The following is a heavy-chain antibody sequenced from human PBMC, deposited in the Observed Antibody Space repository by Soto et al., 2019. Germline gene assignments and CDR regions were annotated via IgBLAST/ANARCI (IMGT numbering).Heavy chain of an antibody. CDR1: GGTFSRYS. CDR2: IIPIFGIA. Sequence: QVQLVQSGAEVKKPGSSVKVSCKASGGTFSRYSITWVRQAPGHGLEWIGRIIPIFGIASYAQKFQGRVTMTADESTSTDYMELSSLRSDDTAVYYCAREDRDRETGLVPAAIDGMDVWGQGTTVTVSS. J-gene: IGHJ6*02. D-gene: IGHD2-2*01. V-gene: IGHV1-69*08. CDR3: AREDRDRETGLVPAAIDGMDV.